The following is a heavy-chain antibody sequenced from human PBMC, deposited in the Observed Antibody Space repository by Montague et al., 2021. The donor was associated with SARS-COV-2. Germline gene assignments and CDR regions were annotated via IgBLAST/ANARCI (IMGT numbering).Heavy chain of an antibody. D-gene: IGHD3-22*01. CDR2: SNHHGST. CDR1: DGSFSNYS. Sequence: SETLSLTCAVYDGSFSNYSWTWIRQPPGKGLGWMWESNHHGSTNYNPSLNSQVPISIDTSKNQYSLKMTSVADADTAVYYCARGRQHINMVVVVVTGGAYYFDFWGQGTLVAVSS. V-gene: IGHV4-34*01. J-gene: IGHJ4*02. CDR3: ARGRQHINMVVVVVTGGAYYFDF.